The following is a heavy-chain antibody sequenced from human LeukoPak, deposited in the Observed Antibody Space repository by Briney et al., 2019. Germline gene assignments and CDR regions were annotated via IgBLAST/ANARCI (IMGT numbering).Heavy chain of an antibody. CDR2: MYYSGTT. CDR3: ARHRYRSGSDWIDP. J-gene: IGHJ5*02. V-gene: IGHV4-39*01. D-gene: IGHD1-26*01. CDR1: GGSISSSSYY. Sequence: PSETLSLTCTVSGGSISSSSYYWGWIRQPPGKGLEWIGSMYYSGTTYYNPFLKSRVTISVDTSKNQFSLKLSSVTAADTAVYYCARHRYRSGSDWIDPWGQGTLVTVSS.